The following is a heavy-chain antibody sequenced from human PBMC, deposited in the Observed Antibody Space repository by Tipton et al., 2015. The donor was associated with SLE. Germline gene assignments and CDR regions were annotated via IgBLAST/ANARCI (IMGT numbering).Heavy chain of an antibody. CDR3: AREFLNPVTTVHYYFDL. V-gene: IGHV4-39*07. J-gene: IGHJ2*01. CDR2: IYYTGTTT. CDR1: GGSVSSSSKY. Sequence: LRLSCTVSGGSVSSSSKYWALIRPPPGKGLEWIGSIYYTGTTTYYNSFLKSRVTMSVDTSKNHFSLKLISVTAADTAVYYCAREFLNPVTTVHYYFDLRGRGTLVTVSS. D-gene: IGHD4-11*01.